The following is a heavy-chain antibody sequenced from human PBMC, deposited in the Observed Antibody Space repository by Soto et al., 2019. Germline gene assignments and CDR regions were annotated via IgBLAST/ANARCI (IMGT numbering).Heavy chain of an antibody. CDR1: GYTFTSYG. V-gene: IGHV1-18*01. CDR2: ISAYNGNT. D-gene: IGHD3-10*01. J-gene: IGHJ6*02. CDR3: AREVVLLWFGEFLPIGMDV. Sequence: QVQLVQSGAEVKKPGASVKVSCKASGYTFTSYGISWVRQAPGQGLEWMGWISAYNGNTNYAQKLQGRVTMTTDTXXSXAXXELRSLRSDDTAVYYCAREVVLLWFGEFLPIGMDVWGQGTTVTVSS.